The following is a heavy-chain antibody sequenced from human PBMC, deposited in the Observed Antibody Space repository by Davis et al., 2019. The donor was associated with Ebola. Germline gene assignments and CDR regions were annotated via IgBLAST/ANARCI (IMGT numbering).Heavy chain of an antibody. Sequence: GGSLRLSCVVSGFTFSDHYMDWVRQAPGKGPEWVAIIKQDGGEKYYVDSVKGRFTISRDNAKNSLFLQMNSLRAEDTALYYCASGDGRGNSYDMDVWGQGTTVTVSS. CDR3: ASGDGRGNSYDMDV. D-gene: IGHD4-23*01. J-gene: IGHJ6*02. V-gene: IGHV3-7*03. CDR2: IKQDGGEK. CDR1: GFTFSDHY.